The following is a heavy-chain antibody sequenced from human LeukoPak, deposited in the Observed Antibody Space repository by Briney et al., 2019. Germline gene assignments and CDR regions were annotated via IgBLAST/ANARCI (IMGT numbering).Heavy chain of an antibody. D-gene: IGHD6-13*01. CDR1: GGAISSYY. CDR3: ARRRGSSSYNWFDP. Sequence: SETLSLTCTVSGGAISSYYWSWIRQPPGKGLEWIGYIYYSGSTNYNPSLKSRVTISVDTSKNQFSLKLSSVTAADTAVYYCARRRGSSSYNWFDPWGQGTLVTVSS. V-gene: IGHV4-59*08. J-gene: IGHJ5*02. CDR2: IYYSGST.